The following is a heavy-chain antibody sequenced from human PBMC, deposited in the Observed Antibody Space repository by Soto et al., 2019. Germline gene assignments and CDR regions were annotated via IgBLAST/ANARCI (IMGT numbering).Heavy chain of an antibody. V-gene: IGHV3-73*01. J-gene: IGHJ6*02. CDR3: TRQLPSYYYDSSGYYYYGMDV. CDR2: IRSKANSYAT. Sequence: GGSLRLSCAASGFTFSGSAMHWVRQASGKGLEWVGRIRSKANSYATAYAASVKGRFTISRDDSKNTAYLQMNSLKTEDTAVYYCTRQLPSYYYDSSGYYYYGMDVWGQGTTVTVSS. D-gene: IGHD3-22*01. CDR1: GFTFSGSA.